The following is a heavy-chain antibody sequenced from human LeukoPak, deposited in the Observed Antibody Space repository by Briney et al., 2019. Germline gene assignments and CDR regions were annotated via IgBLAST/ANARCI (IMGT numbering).Heavy chain of an antibody. CDR2: ISYDGSNK. Sequence: GGSLRLSCAASGFTFSSYGMHWVRQAPGKGLEWVAVISYDGSNKYYADSVKGRFTISRDNSKNTLYPQMNSLRAEDTAVYYCAKDHGSGWVFDYWGQGTLVTVSS. D-gene: IGHD6-19*01. V-gene: IGHV3-30*18. CDR3: AKDHGSGWVFDY. CDR1: GFTFSSYG. J-gene: IGHJ4*02.